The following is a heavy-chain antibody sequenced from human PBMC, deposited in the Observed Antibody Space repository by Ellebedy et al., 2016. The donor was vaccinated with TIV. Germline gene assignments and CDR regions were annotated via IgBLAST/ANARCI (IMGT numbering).Heavy chain of an antibody. CDR3: ARVTYDIFPTHPETVGWFDP. CDR2: INHNSGAT. CDR1: GYTLSGYY. D-gene: IGHD3-9*01. V-gene: IGHV1-2*02. J-gene: IGHJ5*02. Sequence: AASVKVSCKASGYTLSGYYMHWVLQDPGQGLEWMGWINHNSGATKYSQIFQGRVTMTRATSINTAYMGLSRLTSDDKAIYYCARVTYDIFPTHPETVGWFDPWGQGTLVTVSS.